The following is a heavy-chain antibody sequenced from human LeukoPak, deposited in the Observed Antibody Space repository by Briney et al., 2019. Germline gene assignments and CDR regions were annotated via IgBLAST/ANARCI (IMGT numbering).Heavy chain of an antibody. V-gene: IGHV3-64*01. CDR2: ITNNAGST. D-gene: IGHD3-10*01. J-gene: IGHJ6*02. CDR1: GFTFSSYS. Sequence: GGSLRLSCAASGFTFSSYSMYWVRQAPGKGLEYVSVITNNAGSTNFANSVKGRFTISRDNSRNTLYLQMGSLKADDTAVYYCARAHMVRGVRYGLDVWGQGTTVSVSS. CDR3: ARAHMVRGVRYGLDV.